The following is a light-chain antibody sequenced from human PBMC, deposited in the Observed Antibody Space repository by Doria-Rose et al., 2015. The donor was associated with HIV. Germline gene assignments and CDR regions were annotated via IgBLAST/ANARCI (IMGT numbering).Light chain of an antibody. CDR2: DGS. Sequence: TQSPGTLSLSPGERATLSCRASQSFSSTYLAWNQLKPGQAPSLLIYDGSTRATGIPDRFSASGSGTDFTLTINRLGPEDFALYYCHQYGTSWTFGQGTKVEI. V-gene: IGKV3-20*01. CDR3: HQYGTSWT. CDR1: QSFSSTY. J-gene: IGKJ1*01.